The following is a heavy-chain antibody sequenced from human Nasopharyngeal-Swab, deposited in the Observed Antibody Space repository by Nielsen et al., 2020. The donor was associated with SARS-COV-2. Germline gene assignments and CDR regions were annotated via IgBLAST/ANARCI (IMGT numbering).Heavy chain of an antibody. CDR1: GFTFSSYG. V-gene: IGHV3-33*01. CDR2: IWYDGSNK. D-gene: IGHD3-22*01. J-gene: IGHJ1*01. CDR3: ASGYYYDSSGYYPEYIQH. Sequence: GESLKISCAASGFTFSSYGMHWVRQAPGQGLEWVAVIWYDGSNKYYADSVKGRLTISRDNSKNTLYLQMNSLRAEDTAVYYCASGYYYDSSGYYPEYIQHWGQGTLVTVSS.